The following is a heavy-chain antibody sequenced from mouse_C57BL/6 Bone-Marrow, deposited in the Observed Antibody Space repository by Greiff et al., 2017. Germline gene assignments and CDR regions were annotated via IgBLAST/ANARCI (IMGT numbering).Heavy chain of an antibody. CDR1: GYTFTSYW. Sequence: QVQLQQPGAELVKPGASVKMSCKASGYTFTSYWITWVKQRPGQGLEWIGDISPGSGSTNYNEKFKSKATLTVDTSSSTAYMQLSSLTSGDSAVYYCARSLQGWYGSIDYWGQGTTLTVSS. D-gene: IGHD1-1*01. CDR3: ARSLQGWYGSIDY. CDR2: ISPGSGST. J-gene: IGHJ2*01. V-gene: IGHV1-55*01.